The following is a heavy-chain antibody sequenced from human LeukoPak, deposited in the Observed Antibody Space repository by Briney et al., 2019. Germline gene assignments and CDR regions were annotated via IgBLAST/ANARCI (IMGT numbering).Heavy chain of an antibody. CDR1: GFTFSSYT. V-gene: IGHV3-48*01. CDR2: SSSSGSTI. CDR3: ARGGSYYNGAFHI. Sequence: GYLRLSCAASGFTFSSYTMNWVRQAPGKGLEWVSYSSSSGSTIYYADSVKGRFTISRDNARNSLYLQMNSLRAEDTAVYYCARGGSYYNGAFHIWDQGTMVTVSS. D-gene: IGHD1-26*01. J-gene: IGHJ3*02.